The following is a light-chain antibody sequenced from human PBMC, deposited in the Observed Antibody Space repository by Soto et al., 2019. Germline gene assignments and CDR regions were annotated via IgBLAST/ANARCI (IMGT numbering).Light chain of an antibody. CDR1: SSDVGSFNF. Sequence: QSVLTQPASVSGSLGQSITISCTGTSSDVGSFNFVSWYRQSPTKAPELIIYEVTNRPSGVSNRFSGSKSGNTASLTISGLQAEDEADYYCSSYIPNSVIFGGGTKVTVL. CDR3: SSYIPNSVI. CDR2: EVT. V-gene: IGLV2-14*01. J-gene: IGLJ2*01.